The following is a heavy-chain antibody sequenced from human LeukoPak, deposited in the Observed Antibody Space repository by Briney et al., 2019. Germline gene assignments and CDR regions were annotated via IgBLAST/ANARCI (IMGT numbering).Heavy chain of an antibody. D-gene: IGHD5-24*01. CDR1: GASISSGTCY. V-gene: IGHV4-31*11. J-gene: IGHJ4*02. Sequence: SQTLSLTCAVSGASISSGTCYWSWIRQHPGKGLEWIGYIYHSGSTFYNPSLKSRVTISADTSENQFSLNLRSVTAADTAIYYCARDVEMGTIGHYFDSWGQGTLVTVSS. CDR3: ARDVEMGTIGHYFDS. CDR2: IYHSGST.